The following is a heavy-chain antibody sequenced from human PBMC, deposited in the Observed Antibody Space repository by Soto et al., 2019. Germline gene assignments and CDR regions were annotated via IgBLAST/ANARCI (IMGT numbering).Heavy chain of an antibody. CDR2: ISYDGSNK. CDR3: AKDLRLIYYCGMDV. V-gene: IGHV3-30*18. Sequence: QVQLVESGGGVVQPGRSLRLSCAASGFTFSSYGMHWVRQAPGKGLEWVAVISYDGSNKYYVDSVKGRFTISRDNSKNTLYLQMNSLRAEDTAVYYCAKDLRLIYYCGMDVWGQGTTVTVSS. CDR1: GFTFSSYG. J-gene: IGHJ6*02. D-gene: IGHD5-12*01.